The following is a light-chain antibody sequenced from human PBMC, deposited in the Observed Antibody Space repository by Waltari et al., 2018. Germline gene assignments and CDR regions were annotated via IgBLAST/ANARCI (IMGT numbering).Light chain of an antibody. V-gene: IGLV2-14*03. Sequence: QSALTQPASVSGSPRQSIIISCAGTNNDVGGYNYFPWFQHHPVKAPKLIIHDVNKRPSGVSSRFSASKSDNTASLTISGLQAEDEANYYCTSFRSGASWVFGGGTTLTVL. CDR3: TSFRSGASWV. CDR2: DVN. J-gene: IGLJ3*02. CDR1: NNDVGGYNY.